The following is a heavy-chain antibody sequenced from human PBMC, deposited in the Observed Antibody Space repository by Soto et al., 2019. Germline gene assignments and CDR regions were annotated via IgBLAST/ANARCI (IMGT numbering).Heavy chain of an antibody. V-gene: IGHV1-69*13. Sequence: SVKVSCKASGGTFSSYAISWVRQAPGQGLEWMGGIIPIFGTANYAQKFQGRVTITADESTSTAYMELSSLRSEDTAVYYCARDRKYCRSNSCYRADYWGQGTLVTVSS. CDR2: IIPIFGTA. CDR3: ARDRKYCRSNSCYRADY. J-gene: IGHJ4*02. CDR1: GGTFSSYA. D-gene: IGHD2-2*01.